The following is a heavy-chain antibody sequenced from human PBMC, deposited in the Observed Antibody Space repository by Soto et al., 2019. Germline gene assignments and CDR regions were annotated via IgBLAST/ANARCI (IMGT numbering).Heavy chain of an antibody. Sequence: ESGPTLVNPTQTLALTCTFSGFSLSTAGVAVGWIRQPPGKALEWLALFYWDDDKRYSPSLKSRLTIMMDTSKNQVVLIMTNMDPVDTATYYCAQTTRLRTVTSGVQYCYMDVWGKGTTVTVSS. CDR3: AQTTRLRTVTSGVQYCYMDV. CDR1: GFSLSTAGVA. D-gene: IGHD4-17*01. CDR2: FYWDDDK. J-gene: IGHJ6*03. V-gene: IGHV2-5*02.